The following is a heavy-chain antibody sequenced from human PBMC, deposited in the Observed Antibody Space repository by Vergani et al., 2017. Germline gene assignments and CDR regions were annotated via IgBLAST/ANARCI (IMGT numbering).Heavy chain of an antibody. Sequence: EVQLLESGGGLVQPGGSLRLSCAASGFTFSSYAMSWVRQAPGKGLEWVSAISGSGGSTYYADSVKGRFTISRYNSKNTLYLQMNSLRAEDTAVYYCVARSRSGSTGRHYWGQGTLVTVSS. CDR2: ISGSGGST. D-gene: IGHD3-3*01. V-gene: IGHV3-23*01. CDR3: VARSRSGSTGRHY. CDR1: GFTFSSYA. J-gene: IGHJ4*02.